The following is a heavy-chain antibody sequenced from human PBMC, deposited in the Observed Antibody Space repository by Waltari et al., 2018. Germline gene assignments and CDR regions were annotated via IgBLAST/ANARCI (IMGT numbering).Heavy chain of an antibody. J-gene: IGHJ6*02. Sequence: QVQLVASGGGVVQPERSRRLSCSGSGFNFGTYGMHWVRQAPGKGLEWVALISFDGSNEDYSDSVKGRFTISRDNSKNTLFLQMSRLRAEDTAMYYCAKDQWTGDYYYGMDVWGQGTTVTVSS. CDR1: GFNFGTYG. CDR3: AKDQWTGDYYYGMDV. CDR2: ISFDGSNE. V-gene: IGHV3-30*18. D-gene: IGHD7-27*01.